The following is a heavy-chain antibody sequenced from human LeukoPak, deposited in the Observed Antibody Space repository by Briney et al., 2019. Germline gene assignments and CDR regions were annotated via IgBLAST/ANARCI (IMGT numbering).Heavy chain of an antibody. V-gene: IGHV1-69*13. D-gene: IGHD6-19*01. CDR1: GGTFSSYA. CDR3: ASPGIAVSGGSTPFSE. Sequence: SVTVSCKASGGTFSSYAISWVRQAPGQGLEWMGGIIPIFGTANYAQKFQGRVTITADESTSTPYMELSSLRSEDTAVYYCASPGIAVSGGSTPFSEWGQGTLVTVSS. CDR2: IIPIFGTA. J-gene: IGHJ4*02.